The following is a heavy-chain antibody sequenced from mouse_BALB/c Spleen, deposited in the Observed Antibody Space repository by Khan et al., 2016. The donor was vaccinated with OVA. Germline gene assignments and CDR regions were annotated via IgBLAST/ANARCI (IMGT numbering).Heavy chain of an antibody. CDR2: INTHSGVP. J-gene: IGHJ4*01. D-gene: IGHD2-14*01. CDR1: GYTFTTAG. Sequence: QIQLVQSGPELKKPGETVRISCKASGYTFTTAGMQWVQKMPGKGLKWIGWINTHSGVPKYAEDFKGRFAFSLEPSASIGYLQITNLKNEDTATYFWARGGTAFYRNDGGAMDYWGQGTAVTVSS. V-gene: IGHV9-4*02. CDR3: ARGGTAFYRNDGGAMDY.